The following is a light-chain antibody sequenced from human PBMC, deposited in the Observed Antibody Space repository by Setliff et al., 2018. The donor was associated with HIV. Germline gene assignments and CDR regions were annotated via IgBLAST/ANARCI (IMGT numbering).Light chain of an antibody. V-gene: IGLV2-23*01. J-gene: IGLJ1*01. CDR2: QAT. CDR3: CSNTGSNTYV. Sequence: QSALAQPASVSGSPGQSITISCTGTSSDVGRYDLVSWYQQHPGKAPKLIIYQATKRPSGVSNRFSGSKSGNTAFLTISGLQAEDEADYYCCSNTGSNTYVFGTGTKVTVL. CDR1: SSDVGRYDL.